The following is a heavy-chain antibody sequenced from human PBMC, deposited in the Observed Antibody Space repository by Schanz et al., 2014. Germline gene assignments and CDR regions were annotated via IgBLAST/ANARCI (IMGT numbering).Heavy chain of an antibody. CDR1: GGTFNSYT. Sequence: QVHLVQSGAEVKKPGSSMKVSCKASGGTFNSYTINWVRQAPGQGLEWMGRIIPILGIANYAQKFQGRVTITADKSTFTAYMDVSSLRSEDTAVYYCASSGAGYSSSWDFDYWGQGTRVTVSS. V-gene: IGHV1-69*02. CDR3: ASSGAGYSSSWDFDY. J-gene: IGHJ4*02. D-gene: IGHD6-13*01. CDR2: IIPILGIA.